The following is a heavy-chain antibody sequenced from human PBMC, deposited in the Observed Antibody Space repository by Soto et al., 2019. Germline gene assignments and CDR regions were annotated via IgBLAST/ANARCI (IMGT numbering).Heavy chain of an antibody. CDR1: GYTFTSYG. CDR2: ISAYNGNT. CDR3: AREGDYVWGSYRFGAEWLYYYYGMDV. J-gene: IGHJ6*02. Sequence: SVKVSCKASGYTFTSYGISWVRQAPGQGLEWMGWISAYNGNTNYAQKLQGRVTMTTDTSTSTAYMELRSLRSDDTAVYYCAREGDYVWGSYRFGAEWLYYYYGMDVWGQGTTVTVSS. V-gene: IGHV1-18*01. D-gene: IGHD3-16*02.